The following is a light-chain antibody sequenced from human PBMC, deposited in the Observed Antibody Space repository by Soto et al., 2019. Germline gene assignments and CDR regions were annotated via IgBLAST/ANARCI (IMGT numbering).Light chain of an antibody. CDR2: EVS. CDR3: SSYTSSSTLEA. V-gene: IGLV2-14*01. CDR1: SSDVGGYNY. J-gene: IGLJ2*01. Sequence: QSALTQPASVSGSPGQSITISCTGTSSDVGGYNYVSWYQQHPGKAPKLMIYEVSNRPSGVSNRFSGSKSGNTASLTISGLQAEDEADYYCSSYTSSSTLEAFGGGTQLTVL.